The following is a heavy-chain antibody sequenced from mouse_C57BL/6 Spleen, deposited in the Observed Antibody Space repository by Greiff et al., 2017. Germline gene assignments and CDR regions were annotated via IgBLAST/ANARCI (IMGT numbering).Heavy chain of an antibody. CDR1: GYAFSSSW. J-gene: IGHJ1*03. CDR2: IYPGDGDT. CDR3: ARKSDYYGSSYAGYFDV. Sequence: QVQLQQSGPELVKPGASVKISCKASGYAFSSSWMNWVKQRPGKGLEWIGRIYPGDGDTNYNGKFKGKATLPADKSSSTAYMQLSSLTSEDSAVYFCARKSDYYGSSYAGYFDVWGTGTTVTVSS. D-gene: IGHD1-1*01. V-gene: IGHV1-82*01.